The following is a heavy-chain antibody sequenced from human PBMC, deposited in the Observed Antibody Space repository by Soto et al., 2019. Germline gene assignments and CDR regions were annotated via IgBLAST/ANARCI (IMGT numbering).Heavy chain of an antibody. CDR3: AGSVYYSNDY. Sequence: SETLSLTCAVYGGSFSGYYWSWIRQPPGKGLEWIGEINHSGSTNYNPSLKSRVTISVDTSKNQFSLKLSSVTAADTAVYYCAGSVYYSNDYWGQGTLVTVSS. J-gene: IGHJ4*02. D-gene: IGHD2-21*01. CDR2: INHSGST. CDR1: GGSFSGYY. V-gene: IGHV4-34*01.